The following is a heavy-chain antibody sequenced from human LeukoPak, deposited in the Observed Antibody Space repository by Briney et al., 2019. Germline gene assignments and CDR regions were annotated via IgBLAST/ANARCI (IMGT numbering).Heavy chain of an antibody. CDR2: IYYSGST. V-gene: IGHV4-59*08. J-gene: IGHJ3*02. Sequence: SETLSLTCTVSGVSIRSYYWSWIRQPPGKGLEWIGYIYYSGSTNYNPSLKSRVTISVDTSKNQFSLKLSSVTAADTAVYYCARHSSDSSSWFDAFDIWGQGTMVIVSS. CDR3: ARHSSDSSSWFDAFDI. CDR1: GVSIRSYY. D-gene: IGHD6-13*01.